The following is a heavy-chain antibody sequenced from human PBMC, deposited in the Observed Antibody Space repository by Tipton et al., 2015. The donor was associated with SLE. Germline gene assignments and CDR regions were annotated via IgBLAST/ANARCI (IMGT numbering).Heavy chain of an antibody. V-gene: IGHV4-61*02. CDR3: ARGGGDSNSCQDFDR. D-gene: IGHD6-13*01. J-gene: IGHJ4*02. CDR2: VYINGSP. Sequence: TLSLTCTVSGVSISSDSYYWNWIRQPAGKGLEWIGRVYINGSPFYNPSLTGRVAMSMDTSKNQFSLNLNSVTAADTAVYYCARGGGDSNSCQDFDRWGQGTLVTVSS. CDR1: GVSISSDSYY.